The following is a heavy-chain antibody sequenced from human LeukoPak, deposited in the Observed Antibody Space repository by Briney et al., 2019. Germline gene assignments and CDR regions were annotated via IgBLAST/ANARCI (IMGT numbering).Heavy chain of an antibody. J-gene: IGHJ3*02. Sequence: SVKVSCKASGGTFSSYAISWVRQAPGQGLEWMGRIIHIFGIANYAQKFQGRVTITADKSTSTAYMELSSLRSEDTAVYYCARVRGGGPDAFDIWGQGTMVTVSS. D-gene: IGHD2-15*01. V-gene: IGHV1-69*04. CDR3: ARVRGGGPDAFDI. CDR1: GGTFSSYA. CDR2: IIHIFGIA.